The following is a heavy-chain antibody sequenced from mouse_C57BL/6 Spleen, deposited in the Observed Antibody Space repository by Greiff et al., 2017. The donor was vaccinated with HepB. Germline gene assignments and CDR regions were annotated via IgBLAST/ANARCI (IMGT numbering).Heavy chain of an antibody. CDR1: GFTFSSYA. D-gene: IGHD1-1*01. V-gene: IGHV5-4*01. CDR3: ASGPGSLYYFDY. J-gene: IGHJ2*01. CDR2: ISDGGSYT. Sequence: EVQLVESGGGLVKPGGSLKLSCAAFGFTFSSYAMSWVRQTPEKRLEWVATISDGGSYTYYPDNVKGRFTISRDNAKNNLYLQMSHLKSEDTAMYYCASGPGSLYYFDYWGQGTTLTVSS.